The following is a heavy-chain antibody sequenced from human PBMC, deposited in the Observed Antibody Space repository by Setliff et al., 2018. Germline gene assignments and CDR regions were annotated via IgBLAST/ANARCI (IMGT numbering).Heavy chain of an antibody. CDR2: IRSKAYGGTT. J-gene: IGHJ6*03. V-gene: IGHV3-49*04. D-gene: IGHD2-2*01. CDR3: SRDPDCSSTRCHYYYYYMDV. Sequence: GGSLRLSCTASGFTFGDSAMNWVRQAPGKGLEWVGFIRSKAYGGTTEYAASVKGRFTISRDDSKSIAYLQMNNLRTEDTAVYYCSRDPDCSSTRCHYYYYYMDVWGKGTTVTVSS. CDR1: GFTFGDSA.